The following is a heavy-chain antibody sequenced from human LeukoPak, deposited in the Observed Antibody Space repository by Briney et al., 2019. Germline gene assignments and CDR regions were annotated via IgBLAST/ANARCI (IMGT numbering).Heavy chain of an antibody. V-gene: IGHV4-61*01. CDR2: IYYSGST. D-gene: IGHD6-6*01. Sequence: PSETLSLTCTVSGGSVSSGSYYWSWIRQPPGKGLEWIGYIYYSGSTNYNPSLKSRVTISVDTSKNQFSLKLSSVTAADTAVYYCARESIAARPGWFDPWGQGTLVTVSS. CDR1: GGSVSSGSYY. CDR3: ARESIAARPGWFDP. J-gene: IGHJ5*02.